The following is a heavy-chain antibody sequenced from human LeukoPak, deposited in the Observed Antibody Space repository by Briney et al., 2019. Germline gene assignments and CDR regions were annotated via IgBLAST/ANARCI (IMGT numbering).Heavy chain of an antibody. D-gene: IGHD6-13*01. CDR1: GFTFSTYG. J-gene: IGHJ4*02. CDR3: ARSAGYSSSWPYFDY. V-gene: IGHV3-48*04. Sequence: GGSLRLSCAASGFTFSTYGMTWVRQAPGKGLEWVSYISSSGSTIYYADSVKGRFTISRDNAKDSLYLQMNSLRAEDTAVYYCARSAGYSSSWPYFDYWGQGTLVTVSS. CDR2: ISSSGSTI.